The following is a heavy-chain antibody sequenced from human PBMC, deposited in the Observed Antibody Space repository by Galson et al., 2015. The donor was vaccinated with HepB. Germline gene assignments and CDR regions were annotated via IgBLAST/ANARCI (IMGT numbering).Heavy chain of an antibody. CDR2: ISSSSSYI. CDR3: ARDRVSYSNYEAVYYYYGVDV. Sequence: SLRLSCAASGFTFSSYSMNWVRQAPGKGLEWVSSISSSSSYIYYADSVKGRFTISRDNARNSLYLQMNSLRAEDTAVYYCARDRVSYSNYEAVYYYYGVDVWGQGTTVTVSS. V-gene: IGHV3-21*01. CDR1: GFTFSSYS. J-gene: IGHJ6*02. D-gene: IGHD4-11*01.